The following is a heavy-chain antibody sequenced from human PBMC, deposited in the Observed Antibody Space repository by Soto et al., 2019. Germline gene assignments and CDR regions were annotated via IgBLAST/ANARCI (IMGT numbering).Heavy chain of an antibody. Sequence: SETLSLTCTVSGGSVSIGSYYWSCIRQPPGKGLEWIGYIYYSGSTNYNPSLKSRVTISVDTSKNQFSLKLSSVTAADTAVYYCARDGGLRGYSGYDSFDYWGQGTLVTVSS. J-gene: IGHJ4*02. V-gene: IGHV4-61*01. CDR2: IYYSGST. CDR3: ARDGGLRGYSGYDSFDY. CDR1: GGSVSIGSYY. D-gene: IGHD5-12*01.